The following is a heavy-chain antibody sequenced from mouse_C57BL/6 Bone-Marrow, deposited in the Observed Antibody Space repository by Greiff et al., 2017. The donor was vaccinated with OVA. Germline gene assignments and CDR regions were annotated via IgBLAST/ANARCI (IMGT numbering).Heavy chain of an antibody. Sequence: QVHVKQSGAELAKPGASVKLSCKASGYSFTSYWMHWVKQRPGQGLEWIGYINPSSGYTKYNQKFKDKATLTADKSSSTAYMQLSSLTYEDSAVYYCARWYYAMDYWGQGTSVTVSS. CDR2: INPSSGYT. CDR1: GYSFTSYW. V-gene: IGHV1-7*01. CDR3: ARWYYAMDY. J-gene: IGHJ4*01.